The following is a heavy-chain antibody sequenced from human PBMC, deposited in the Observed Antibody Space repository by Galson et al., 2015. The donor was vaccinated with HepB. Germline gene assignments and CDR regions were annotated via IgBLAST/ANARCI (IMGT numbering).Heavy chain of an antibody. CDR2: IIPIFGTA. D-gene: IGHD6-13*01. V-gene: IGHV1-69*13. J-gene: IGHJ4*02. CDR1: GGTFSSYA. CDR3: ARTGRVSSWFGGPADY. Sequence: SVKVSCKASGGTFSSYAISWARQAPGQGLEWMGGIIPIFGTANYAQKFQGRVTITADESTSTAYMELSSLRSEDTAVYYCARTGRVSSWFGGPADYWGQGTLVTVSS.